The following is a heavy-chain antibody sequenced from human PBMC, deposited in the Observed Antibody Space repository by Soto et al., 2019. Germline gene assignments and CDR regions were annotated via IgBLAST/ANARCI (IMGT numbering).Heavy chain of an antibody. J-gene: IGHJ2*01. CDR3: AKRRGDGYFDL. D-gene: IGHD7-27*01. V-gene: IGHV3-23*01. CDR1: GLTFSTYV. Sequence: EVHLLESGGGSVQPGGSLRLSCAASGLTFSTYVMSWVRQAPGKGLEWVSAISGSGSDAYYAVSVKGRFTISRDNSKNTLFLQMSSLRAEDTAVYYCAKRRGDGYFDLWGRGTLVTVSS. CDR2: ISGSGSDA.